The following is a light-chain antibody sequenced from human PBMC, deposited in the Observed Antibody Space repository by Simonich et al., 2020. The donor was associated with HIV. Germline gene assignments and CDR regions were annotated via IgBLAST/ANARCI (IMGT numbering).Light chain of an antibody. CDR3: QQRSNWLT. Sequence: EIVLTQSPATLSLSPGERATLSCRASQSVSSYLAWYQQKPGQAPRLLIYAASNRATGSPARFSGSGSGTDFTLTSSSLEPEDFAVYYCQQRSNWLTFGGGTKVEIK. CDR1: QSVSSY. J-gene: IGKJ4*01. V-gene: IGKV3-11*01. CDR2: AAS.